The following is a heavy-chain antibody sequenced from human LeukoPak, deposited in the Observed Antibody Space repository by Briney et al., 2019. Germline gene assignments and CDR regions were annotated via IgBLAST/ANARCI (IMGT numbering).Heavy chain of an antibody. D-gene: IGHD2-2*03. Sequence: GGSLRLSCAASGFTFSSYGMHWVRQARDKGLEWVAFISYDGSNKYYADSVKGRFTISRDNSKNTLYLQMNSLRAEDTAVYYCAKSTLDIVVVPAAMSRYYYGMDVWGQGTTVTVSS. CDR3: AKSTLDIVVVPAAMSRYYYGMDV. CDR2: ISYDGSNK. V-gene: IGHV3-30*18. J-gene: IGHJ6*02. CDR1: GFTFSSYG.